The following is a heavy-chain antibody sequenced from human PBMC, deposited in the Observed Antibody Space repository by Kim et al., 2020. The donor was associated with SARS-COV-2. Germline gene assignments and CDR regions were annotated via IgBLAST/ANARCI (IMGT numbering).Heavy chain of an antibody. J-gene: IGHJ2*01. CDR1: GYNFTNYW. Sequence: GESLKISCKGSGYNFTNYWIGWVRQMPGKGLEWMGIIYPGDSDTRYSPSFQGQVTISADKSISSAYLQWSSRQASDTAMYYCARHLYQVRSGSYRGNWHFDLWGRGTLVTVSS. D-gene: IGHD1-26*01. CDR3: ARHLYQVRSGSYRGNWHFDL. CDR2: IYPGDSDT. V-gene: IGHV5-51*01.